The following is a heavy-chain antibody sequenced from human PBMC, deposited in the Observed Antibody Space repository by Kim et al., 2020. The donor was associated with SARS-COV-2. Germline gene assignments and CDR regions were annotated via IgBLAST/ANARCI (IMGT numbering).Heavy chain of an antibody. CDR3: ASEEGRVRTFGVYYYGMDV. CDR2: INPNSGGT. J-gene: IGHJ6*02. D-gene: IGHD2-21*01. V-gene: IGHV1-2*06. CDR1: GYTFTGYY. Sequence: ASVKVSCKASGYTFTGYYMHWVRQAPGQGLEWMGRINPNSGGTNYAQKFQGRVTMTRDTSISTAYMELSRLRSDDTAVYYCASEEGRVRTFGVYYYGMDVWGQGTTVTVSS.